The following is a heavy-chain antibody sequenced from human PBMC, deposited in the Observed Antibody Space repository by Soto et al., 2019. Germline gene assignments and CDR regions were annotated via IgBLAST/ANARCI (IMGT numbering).Heavy chain of an antibody. V-gene: IGHV4-34*01. CDR1: GGSFSGYY. J-gene: IGHJ5*02. D-gene: IGHD3-10*01. CDR3: ARNRIRVWFGELSYFDP. CDR2: INHSGST. Sequence: QVQLQQWGAGLLKPSETLSLTCAVYGGSFSGYYWSWIRQPPGKGLEWIGEINHSGSTNYNLSLKSRVTISVDTSKNQFSLKLSSVTAADTAVYYCARNRIRVWFGELSYFDPWGQGTLVTVSS.